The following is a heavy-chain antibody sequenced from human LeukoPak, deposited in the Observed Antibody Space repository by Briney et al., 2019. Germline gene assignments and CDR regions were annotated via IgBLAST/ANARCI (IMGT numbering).Heavy chain of an antibody. CDR1: GGSVSDYY. V-gene: IGHV4-59*02. CDR2: IYYTGST. Sequence: SSETLSLTCTISGGSVSDYYWSWIRESPGKGLEWIGYIYYTGSTTYNPSLKSRVTMSADTSKNQFSLNLNSVTAADTAVYYCARDSALAQAVMFDYWGQGTLVTVSS. D-gene: IGHD6-19*01. J-gene: IGHJ4*02. CDR3: ARDSALAQAVMFDY.